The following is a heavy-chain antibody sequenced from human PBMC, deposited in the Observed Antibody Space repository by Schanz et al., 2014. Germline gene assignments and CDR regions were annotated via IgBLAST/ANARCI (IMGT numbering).Heavy chain of an antibody. D-gene: IGHD2-8*01. Sequence: DVQLLESGGGLVQPGGSLRLSCAASGFTFTNYAMSWVRQAPGKGLEWVSLISDSGDTAYYADSVKGRFTISRDNFKGDIYLQMSSLRAEDTAVYYCAKSLESCPDGRCCRGYFDYWGQGTLVTVSS. J-gene: IGHJ4*02. V-gene: IGHV3-23*01. CDR1: GFTFTNYA. CDR2: ISDSGDTA. CDR3: AKSLESCPDGRCCRGYFDY.